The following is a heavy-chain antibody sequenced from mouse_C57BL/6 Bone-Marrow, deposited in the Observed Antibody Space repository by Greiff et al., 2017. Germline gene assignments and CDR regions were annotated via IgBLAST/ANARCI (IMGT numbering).Heavy chain of an antibody. CDR3: ARGRYYGSSHFDY. Sequence: QVQLQQPGAELVRPGSSVKLSCKASGYTFTSYWMHWVKQRPIQGLEWIGNIDPSDSETHYNQKFKDKATLTVAKSSSTAYMQLSSLTSEDSAVYYCARGRYYGSSHFDYWGQGTTLTVSS. CDR1: GYTFTSYW. J-gene: IGHJ2*01. V-gene: IGHV1-52*01. D-gene: IGHD1-1*01. CDR2: IDPSDSET.